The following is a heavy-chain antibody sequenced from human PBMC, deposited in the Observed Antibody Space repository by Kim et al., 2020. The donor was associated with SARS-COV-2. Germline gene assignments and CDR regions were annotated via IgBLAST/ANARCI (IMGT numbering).Heavy chain of an antibody. J-gene: IGHJ6*02. Sequence: ASVKVSCKASGYTFTSYYMHWVRQAPGQGLEWMGIINPSGGSTSYAQKFQGRVTMTRDTSTITVYMELSSLRSEDTAVYYCARDRSSSGWSRGGASQGKNGDHGMDVWGQGTTVTVSS. CDR3: ARDRSSSGWSRGGASQGKNGDHGMDV. CDR2: INPSGGST. CDR1: GYTFTSYY. D-gene: IGHD6-19*01. V-gene: IGHV1-46*01.